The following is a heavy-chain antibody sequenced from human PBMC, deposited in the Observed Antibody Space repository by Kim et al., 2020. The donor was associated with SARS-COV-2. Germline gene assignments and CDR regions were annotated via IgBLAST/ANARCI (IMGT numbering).Heavy chain of an antibody. D-gene: IGHD2-2*01. CDR1: GGSISSYY. V-gene: IGHV4-59*01. CDR3: ARGGIVVVPAAMRNWFDP. J-gene: IGHJ5*02. Sequence: SETLSLTCTVSGGSISSYYWSWIRQPPGKGLEWIGYIYYSGSTNYNPSLKSRVTISVDTSKNQFSLLLRSVTAADTAVYYCARGGIVVVPAAMRNWFDPWGQGTLVTVSS. CDR2: IYYSGST.